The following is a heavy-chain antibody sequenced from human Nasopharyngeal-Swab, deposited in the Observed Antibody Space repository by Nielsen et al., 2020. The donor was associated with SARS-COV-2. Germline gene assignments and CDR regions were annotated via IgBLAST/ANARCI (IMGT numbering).Heavy chain of an antibody. D-gene: IGHD3-16*02. V-gene: IGHV1-46*01. Sequence: ASVKVSCKASGYTFTSYYKHWLRQAPGQGLEWMGIINPSGGSTSYAQKFQGRVTMTRDTSTSTVYMELSSLRSEDTAVYYCARGHYDYIWGSYRTLDVWGQGTTVTVSS. CDR3: ARGHYDYIWGSYRTLDV. J-gene: IGHJ6*02. CDR2: INPSGGST. CDR1: GYTFTSYY.